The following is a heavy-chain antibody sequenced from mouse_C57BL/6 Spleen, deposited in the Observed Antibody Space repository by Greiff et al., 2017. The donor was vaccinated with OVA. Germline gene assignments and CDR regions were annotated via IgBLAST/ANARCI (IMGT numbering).Heavy chain of an antibody. D-gene: IGHD3-1*01. V-gene: IGHV1-69*01. CDR3: ARSGENYFDY. Sequence: VQLQQPGAELVMPGASVKLSCKASGYTFTSYWMHWVKQRPGQGLEWIGEIDPSDSYTNYNQKFKGKSTLTVDKSSSTAYMQLSRLTSEDSAVYYCARSGENYFDYWGQGTTLTVSS. CDR1: GYTFTSYW. CDR2: IDPSDSYT. J-gene: IGHJ2*01.